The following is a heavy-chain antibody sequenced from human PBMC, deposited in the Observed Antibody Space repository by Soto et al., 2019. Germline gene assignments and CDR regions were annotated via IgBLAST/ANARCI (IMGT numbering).Heavy chain of an antibody. V-gene: IGHV4-34*01. CDR3: ARGHTTVIYYFDY. D-gene: IGHD4-17*01. CDR1: GGSFSGYY. CDR2: INHSGST. J-gene: IGHJ4*02. Sequence: SETLSLTCAVYGGSFSGYYWSWIRQPPGKGLEWIGEINHSGSTNYNPSLKSRVTISVDTSKNQFSLKLSSVTAADTAVYYCARGHTTVIYYFDYWGQGTLVTVSS.